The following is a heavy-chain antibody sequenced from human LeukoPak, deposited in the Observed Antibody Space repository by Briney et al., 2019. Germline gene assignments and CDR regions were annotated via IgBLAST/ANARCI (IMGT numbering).Heavy chain of an antibody. CDR2: IYYSGST. CDR1: GGSISSSSYY. J-gene: IGHJ3*02. Sequence: SETLSLTCTVSGGSISSSSYYWGWISQPPGKALEWIGSIYYSGSTYYNPSLKSRVTISVDTSKNQFSLKLSSVTAADTAVYYCARVSTYSGYGEEESAFDIWGQGTMVTVSS. D-gene: IGHD5-12*01. CDR3: ARVSTYSGYGEEESAFDI. V-gene: IGHV4-39*07.